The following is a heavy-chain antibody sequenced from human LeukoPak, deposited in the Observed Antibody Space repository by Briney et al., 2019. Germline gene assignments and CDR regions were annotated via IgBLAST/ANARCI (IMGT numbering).Heavy chain of an antibody. CDR3: ARSVGTVVVVAATRRWFDP. CDR2: INPNSGGT. CDR1: GYTFTGYY. V-gene: IGHV1-2*02. D-gene: IGHD2-15*01. J-gene: IGHJ5*02. Sequence: ASVKVSCKASGYTFTGYYMHWVRQAPGQGLEWMGWINPNSGGTNYAQKFQGRVTMTRDTSISTAYMELSRLRSDDTAVYYCARSVGTVVVVAATRRWFDPWGQGTLVTVSS.